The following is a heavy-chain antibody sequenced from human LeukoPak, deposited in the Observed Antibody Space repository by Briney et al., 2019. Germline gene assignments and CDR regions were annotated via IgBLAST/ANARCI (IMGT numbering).Heavy chain of an antibody. CDR2: IYPGDSDT. CDR3: ARYGSFGVVTNAFDY. Sequence: GESLKISCKGSGYRFTSYWIGWVRQMPGKGLEWMGIIYPGDSDTRYSPSFQGQVTISADKSISTAYLQWSSLKASDTAMYYCARYGSFGVVTNAFDYWGQGTPVTVSS. J-gene: IGHJ4*02. D-gene: IGHD3-3*01. CDR1: GYRFTSYW. V-gene: IGHV5-51*01.